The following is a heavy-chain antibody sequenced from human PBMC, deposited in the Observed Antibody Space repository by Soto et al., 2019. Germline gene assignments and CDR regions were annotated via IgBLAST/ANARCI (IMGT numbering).Heavy chain of an antibody. J-gene: IGHJ6*02. Sequence: QVQLVQSGAEVKKPGASLKVSCKASGYTFTSYDINWVRQATGQGLEWMGWMNPNSGNTGYAQKFQGRVTMTRNISISTAYMELSSLRSEDTAVYYCARWPDGYYYYGMDVWGQGTTVTVSS. CDR1: GYTFTSYD. V-gene: IGHV1-8*01. CDR2: MNPNSGNT. CDR3: ARWPDGYYYYGMDV.